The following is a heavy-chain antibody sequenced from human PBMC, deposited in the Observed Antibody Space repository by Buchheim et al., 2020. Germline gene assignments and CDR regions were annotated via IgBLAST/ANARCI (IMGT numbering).Heavy chain of an antibody. D-gene: IGHD4-17*01. CDR1: GFNFRNYD. CDR2: ISSRVSTI. J-gene: IGHJ5*02. Sequence: VQLVESGGDLVQPGGSLRLSCAASGFNFRNYDMNWVRQAPGKGLEWISYISSRVSTIYSADSVKGRSSISRDNAKNSLYLQMNSLRAEDTAVYYCAREYNRGAVTDGFDLWGQGTL. CDR3: AREYNRGAVTDGFDL. V-gene: IGHV3-48*03.